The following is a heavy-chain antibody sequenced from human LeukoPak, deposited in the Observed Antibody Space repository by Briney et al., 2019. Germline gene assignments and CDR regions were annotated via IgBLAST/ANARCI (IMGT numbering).Heavy chain of an antibody. Sequence: GGSLRLSCAASGFTFSSYAMSWVRQAPGKGLEWVSGISASGGSTHYADSVKGRFTISRDNSENTLFLLMNSLRAEDTAVYYCAKEPLSRVSFNCFDPWGQGTLVTVSS. V-gene: IGHV3-23*01. D-gene: IGHD1-26*01. CDR1: GFTFSSYA. CDR3: AKEPLSRVSFNCFDP. J-gene: IGHJ5*02. CDR2: ISASGGST.